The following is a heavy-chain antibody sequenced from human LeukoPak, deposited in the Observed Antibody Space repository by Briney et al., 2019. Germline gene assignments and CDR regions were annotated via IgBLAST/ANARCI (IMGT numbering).Heavy chain of an antibody. CDR1: GFTFSSYA. CDR3: AVWYVDY. Sequence: GGSLRLSCTASGFTFSSYAMSWVRQAPGKGLEWVSAISGSGGSTYYADSVKGRFTISRDNAENSLYLQMNSLRAEDTALYYCAVWYVDYWGQGTLVTVSS. V-gene: IGHV3-23*01. J-gene: IGHJ4*02. CDR2: ISGSGGST.